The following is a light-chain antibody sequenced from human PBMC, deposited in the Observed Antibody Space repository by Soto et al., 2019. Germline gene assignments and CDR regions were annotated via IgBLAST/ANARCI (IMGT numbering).Light chain of an antibody. CDR2: DGS. J-gene: IGKJ4*01. Sequence: IVLTQSPATLSLSPGEGATLSCRASQRIGDYVAWFQQKPGQAPRLLIYDGSNRAVGIPARFSGSASGTDSTLTISSLEPEDFAVYYCQQRSAWPFTFGGGTRVEI. CDR1: QRIGDY. V-gene: IGKV3-11*01. CDR3: QQRSAWPFT.